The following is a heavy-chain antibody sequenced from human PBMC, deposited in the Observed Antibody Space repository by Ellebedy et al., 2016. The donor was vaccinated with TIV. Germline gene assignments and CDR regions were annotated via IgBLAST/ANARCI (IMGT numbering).Heavy chain of an antibody. V-gene: IGHV3-74*01. Sequence: GESLKISCAASGFIFSGYWMHWVRQAPGKGLVWVSRINSDGSDTAYADSVRGRFTISRDNAKNTLYLQMHSLRAEDTAVYYCAAVQYWEAVFDMWGQGTMVTVSS. CDR2: INSDGSDT. D-gene: IGHD2-8*02. CDR3: AAVQYWEAVFDM. CDR1: GFIFSGYW. J-gene: IGHJ3*02.